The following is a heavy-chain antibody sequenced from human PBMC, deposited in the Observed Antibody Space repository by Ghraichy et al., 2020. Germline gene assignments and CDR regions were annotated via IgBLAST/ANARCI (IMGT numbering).Heavy chain of an antibody. D-gene: IGHD2-15*01. CDR3: ATARSGAGGSCPRYFDS. Sequence: SQTLSLTCDVYGESFSAYFRSWIRQPPGKGLEWIGEINHGGSTNYNPSLKRRVTISVDTSKNQFSLRLSSVTAADTAVYYCATARSGAGGSCPRYFDSWGQGTLVTVSS. V-gene: IGHV4-34*01. CDR1: GESFSAYF. CDR2: INHGGST. J-gene: IGHJ4*02.